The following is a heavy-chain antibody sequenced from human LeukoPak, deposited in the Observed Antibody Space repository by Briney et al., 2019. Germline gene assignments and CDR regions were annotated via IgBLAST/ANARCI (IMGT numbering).Heavy chain of an antibody. J-gene: IGHJ4*02. CDR2: IFHSGST. D-gene: IGHD3-22*01. CDR1: GGSISRSNW. CDR3: ARATFYYDGSGYRTFDS. V-gene: IGHV4-4*02. Sequence: SGTLSLTCAVSGGSISRSNWWTWVRQFPGKGLEWIGEIFHSGSTNHNPSLKSRVIISVDKSTNQFSLKLSSVTAADTAVYYCARATFYYDGSGYRTFDSWGQGTLVTVSS.